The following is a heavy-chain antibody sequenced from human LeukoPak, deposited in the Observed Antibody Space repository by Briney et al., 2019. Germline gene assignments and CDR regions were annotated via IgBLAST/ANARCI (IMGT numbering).Heavy chain of an antibody. D-gene: IGHD2-2*01. CDR3: ASYGLPAAIRY. CDR2: INHSGST. Sequence: SETLSLTCAVYGGSFSGYYWSWVRQPPGKGLEWIGEINHSGSTNYNPSLKSRVTISVDTSKNQFSLKLSSGAAADTAVYYCASYGLPAAIRYWGQGTLVTVSS. V-gene: IGHV4-34*01. CDR1: GGSFSGYY. J-gene: IGHJ4*02.